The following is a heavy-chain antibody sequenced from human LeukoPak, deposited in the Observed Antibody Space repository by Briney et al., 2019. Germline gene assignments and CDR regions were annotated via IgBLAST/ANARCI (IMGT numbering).Heavy chain of an antibody. D-gene: IGHD6-19*01. Sequence: PGGSLRLSCAASGFTFSNAWMSWVRQAPGKGLEWVGRIKSKTDGETTDYAAPVKGRFTISRDDSKNTLYLQMNSLKTEDTAVYYCTTDAITGSGWQYWGQGTLVTVSS. CDR2: IKSKTDGETT. V-gene: IGHV3-15*01. J-gene: IGHJ4*02. CDR3: TTDAITGSGWQY. CDR1: GFTFSNAW.